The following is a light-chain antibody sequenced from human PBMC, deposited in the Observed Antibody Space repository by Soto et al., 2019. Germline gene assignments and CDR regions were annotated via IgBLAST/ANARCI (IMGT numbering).Light chain of an antibody. CDR1: QTLKNY. J-gene: IGKJ2*01. Sequence: DIVMTQSPDSLAVSLGERATINCKSSQTLKNYLAWYQQRPGQPPKLLIYWASTRESGVPDRFSGSGSGTDFTLTISSLQAEDVAVYYCQQYYNGPYTFGQGIKLEIK. V-gene: IGKV4-1*01. CDR2: WAS. CDR3: QQYYNGPYT.